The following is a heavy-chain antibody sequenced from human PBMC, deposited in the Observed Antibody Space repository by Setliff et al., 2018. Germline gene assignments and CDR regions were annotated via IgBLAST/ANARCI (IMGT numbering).Heavy chain of an antibody. D-gene: IGHD2-15*01. J-gene: IGHJ6*03. CDR1: GYMFTTYG. CDR2: IRVYDGYT. CDR3: ATERGLVVSATDYYYYMDV. V-gene: IGHV1-18*01. Sequence: ASVKVSCKTSGYMFTTYGISWVRQDPGQGLEWMGWIRVYDGYTDYAQKFQGRVTITTDESTSTAYMELSSLRSEDTAIYYCATERGLVVSATDYYYYMDVWGKGTTVTVSS.